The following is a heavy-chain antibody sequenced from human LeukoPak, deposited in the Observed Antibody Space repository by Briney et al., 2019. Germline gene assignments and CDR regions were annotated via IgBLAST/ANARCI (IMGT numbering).Heavy chain of an antibody. V-gene: IGHV4-34*01. Sequence: ASETLSLTCAVYGGSFSGYYWSWIRQPPGKGLEWIGEINHSGSTNYNPSLKSRVTISVDTSKNQFSLKLSSVTAADTAVYYCARDGDYWGQGTLVTVSS. J-gene: IGHJ4*02. CDR3: ARDGDY. CDR1: GGSFSGYY. CDR2: INHSGST.